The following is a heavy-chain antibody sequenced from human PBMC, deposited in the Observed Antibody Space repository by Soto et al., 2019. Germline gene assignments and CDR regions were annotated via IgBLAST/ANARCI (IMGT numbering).Heavy chain of an antibody. V-gene: IGHV3-23*01. J-gene: IGHJ4*02. Sequence: EVQLLESGGGWVQPGGSLRLSCAASGFTFSSYAMSWVRQAPGKGLEWGSAITGRGGSTYYADSVNGRFNISRDNFKNALYLPKNSLSTEGTAVYYFAKDAIAVAGTALYWGQGTLVTVSS. D-gene: IGHD6-19*01. CDR3: AKDAIAVAGTALY. CDR1: GFTFSSYA. CDR2: ITGRGGST.